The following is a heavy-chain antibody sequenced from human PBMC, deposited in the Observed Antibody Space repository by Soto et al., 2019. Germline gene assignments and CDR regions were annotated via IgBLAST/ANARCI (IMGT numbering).Heavy chain of an antibody. Sequence: EVHLLESGGGLVQPGGSLRLSCAASGFTFSNHAMSWVRQTPGEGLEWVSGISFSGDNTYYADSVRGRFTVSRDNSKSTLYLQMNSLRAEDTAVYYCAKRFTLFGVNKLSPDPDYWGQGTLVTVSS. CDR1: GFTFSNHA. D-gene: IGHD3-3*01. V-gene: IGHV3-23*01. CDR2: ISFSGDNT. CDR3: AKRFTLFGVNKLSPDPDY. J-gene: IGHJ4*02.